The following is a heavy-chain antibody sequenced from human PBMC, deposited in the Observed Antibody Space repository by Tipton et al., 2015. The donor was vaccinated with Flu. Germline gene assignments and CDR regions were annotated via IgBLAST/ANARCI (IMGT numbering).Heavy chain of an antibody. D-gene: IGHD3-10*01. V-gene: IGHV4-34*01. J-gene: IGHJ6*03. CDR3: ARGPRGYYMDV. Sequence: GLVKPSETLSLTCAVYGGSFSGYYWSWIRQPPGKGLEWIGEINHSGSTNYNPSLKSRVTISVDTSKNQFSLKRSSVTAADTAVYYCARGPRGYYMDVWGKGTTVTVSS. CDR2: INHSGST. CDR1: GGSFSGYY.